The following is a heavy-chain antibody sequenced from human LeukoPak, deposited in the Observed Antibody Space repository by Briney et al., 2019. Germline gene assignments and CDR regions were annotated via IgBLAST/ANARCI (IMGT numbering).Heavy chain of an antibody. J-gene: IGHJ6*02. D-gene: IGHD6-6*01. V-gene: IGHV3-23*01. CDR3: TSAMSSHSSSSANYYYYGMDV. CDR1: GFTFSSYA. CDR2: ISGSGGST. Sequence: PGGSLRLSCAASGFTFSSYAMSWVRQAPGKGLEWVSAISGSGGSTYYADSVKGRFTISRDDSKNTAYLQMNSLKTEDTAVYYCTSAMSSHSSSSANYYYYGMDVWGQGTTVTVSS.